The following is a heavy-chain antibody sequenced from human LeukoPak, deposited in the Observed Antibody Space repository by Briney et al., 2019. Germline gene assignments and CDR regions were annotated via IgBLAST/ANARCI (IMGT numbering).Heavy chain of an antibody. V-gene: IGHV1-8*02. CDR1: GYTFTSYA. CDR2: ISAYNGNT. CDR3: ARGPRYCSSTSCPGGFDP. D-gene: IGHD2-2*01. Sequence: ASVKVSCKASGYTFTSYAMNWVRQAPGQGLEWMGWISAYNGNTNYAQKLQGRVTMTRNTSISTAYMELSSLRSEDTAVYYCARGPRYCSSTSCPGGFDPWGQGTLVTVSS. J-gene: IGHJ5*02.